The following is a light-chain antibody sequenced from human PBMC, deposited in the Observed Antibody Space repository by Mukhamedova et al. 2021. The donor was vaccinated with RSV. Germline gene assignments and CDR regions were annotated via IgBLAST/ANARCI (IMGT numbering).Light chain of an antibody. CDR2: EGS. J-gene: IGLJ2*01. CDR1: VGSYNL. Sequence: VGSYNLVSWYQQHPGKAPKLMIYEGSKRPSGVSNRFSGSKSGNTASLTISGLQSEDEADYYCAAWDDSLNGPVFGGGTKLTVL. CDR3: AAWDDSLNGPV. V-gene: IGLV2-23*01.